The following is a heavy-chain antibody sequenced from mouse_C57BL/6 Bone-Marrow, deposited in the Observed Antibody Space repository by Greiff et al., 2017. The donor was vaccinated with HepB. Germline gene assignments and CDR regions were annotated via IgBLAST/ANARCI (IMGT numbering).Heavy chain of an antibody. CDR3: ARFSTIVTTGFDY. D-gene: IGHD2-5*01. V-gene: IGHV1-26*01. CDR2: INPNNGGT. CDR1: GYTFTDYY. Sequence: VQLQQSGPELVKPGASVKISCKASGYTFTDYYMNWVKQSHGKSLEWIGDINPNNGGTSYNQKFKGKATLTVVKSSSTAYMELRSLTSEDSAVYYCARFSTIVTTGFDYWGQGTTLTVSS. J-gene: IGHJ2*01.